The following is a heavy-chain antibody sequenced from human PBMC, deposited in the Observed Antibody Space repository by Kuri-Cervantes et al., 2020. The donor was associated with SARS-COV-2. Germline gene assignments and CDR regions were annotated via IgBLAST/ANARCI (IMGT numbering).Heavy chain of an antibody. CDR3: ARTYDFWSGYSSALIDY. D-gene: IGHD3-3*01. J-gene: IGHJ4*02. V-gene: IGHV3-48*03. CDR1: GFTFSSYE. Sequence: LSLTCAASGFTFSSYEMNWVRQAPGKGLEWVSYISSSGSTIYYADSVKGRFTISRDNAKNSLYLQMNSLRAEDTAVYYCARTYDFWSGYSSALIDYWGQGTLVTDSS. CDR2: ISSSGSTI.